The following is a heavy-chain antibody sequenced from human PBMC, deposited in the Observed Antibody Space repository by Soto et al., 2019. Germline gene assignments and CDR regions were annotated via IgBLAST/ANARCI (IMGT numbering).Heavy chain of an antibody. J-gene: IGHJ4*02. CDR2: INAGNGNT. CDR3: SREEGVFYY. CDR1: GYTFTSYA. Sequence: QVQLVQSGAEVKKPGASVKVSCKASGYTFTSYAMHWVRQAPGQRLEWMGWINAGNGNTKYSQKFQGRVTITRDTSASTAYMELSSRRSEDTAVYYCSREEGVFYYWGQGTLVTVSS. V-gene: IGHV1-3*01. D-gene: IGHD3-16*01.